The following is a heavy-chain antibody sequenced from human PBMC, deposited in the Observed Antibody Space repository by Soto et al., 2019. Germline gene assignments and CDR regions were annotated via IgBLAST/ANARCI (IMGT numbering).Heavy chain of an antibody. Sequence: GGSLRLSCVASGFFLRDFGMHWVRQAPGKGLEWVSVIWYDGSNTYQGESVKGRFTMSRDISKNTLYLQMDSLRPEETAVYYWDIEMDGKWHPFDYWGHGNLVTVSS. CDR2: IWYDGSNT. V-gene: IGHV3-33*01. CDR1: GFFLRDFG. D-gene: IGHD5-12*01. J-gene: IGHJ4*01. CDR3: DIEMDGKWHPFDY.